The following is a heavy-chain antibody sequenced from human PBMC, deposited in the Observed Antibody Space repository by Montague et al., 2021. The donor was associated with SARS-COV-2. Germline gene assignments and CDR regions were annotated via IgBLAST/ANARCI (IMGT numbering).Heavy chain of an antibody. CDR1: GFSFSTYA. CDR2: ISSSGSGA. J-gene: IGHJ4*01. Sequence: SLRLSCAAPGFSFSTYAMNWVRQSPGRGPEWVSSISSSGSGAYYSDLVKGRFTISRDNGKNSLYLQMNGLSAEDTALYYCVRGLKTVVVTALAYRGRGIVVTVSS. V-gene: IGHV3-21*01. CDR3: VRGLKTVVVTALAY. D-gene: IGHD2-21*02.